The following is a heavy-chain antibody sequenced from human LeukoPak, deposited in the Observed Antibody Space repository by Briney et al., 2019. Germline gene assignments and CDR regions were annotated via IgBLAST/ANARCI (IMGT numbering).Heavy chain of an antibody. CDR1: GYAFSGYD. Sequence: ASVKVPCKASGYAFSGYDMHWVRQAPGQGLEWMGWINPNTGETNYAQRFQGRVSMTRDTSISIAYMELSRLRSDDTAVYYCARVGKADLALWNWGQGTLVTVSS. D-gene: IGHD4-23*01. CDR2: INPNTGET. V-gene: IGHV1-2*02. CDR3: ARVGKADLALWN. J-gene: IGHJ4*02.